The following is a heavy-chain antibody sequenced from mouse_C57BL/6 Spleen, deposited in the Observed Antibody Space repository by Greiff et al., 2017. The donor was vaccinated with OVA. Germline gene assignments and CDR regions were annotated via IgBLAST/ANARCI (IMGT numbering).Heavy chain of an antibody. J-gene: IGHJ2*01. CDR1: GFTFSDYG. CDR2: ISSGSSTI. Sequence: EVKLVESGGGLVKPGGSLKLSCAASGFTFSDYGMHWVRQAPAKGLEWVAYISSGSSTIYYADTVKGRFTISRDNAKNTLFLQMTSLRSEDTAMYYCARGSSCLDYWGQGTTLTVSS. CDR3: ARGSSCLDY. D-gene: IGHD1-1*01. V-gene: IGHV5-17*01.